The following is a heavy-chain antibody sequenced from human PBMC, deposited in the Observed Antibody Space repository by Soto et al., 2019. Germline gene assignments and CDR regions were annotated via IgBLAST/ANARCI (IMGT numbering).Heavy chain of an antibody. Sequence: QVPLVQSGAEVKKPGASVKVSCKASGYTFTSYAMHWVRQAPGQRLEWMGWINAGNGNTKYSQKFQGRVTITRDTSASTAYMELSSLRSEDTTVYYCARSPPPHYDILTGYYGYYYYMDVWGKGTTVTVSS. CDR1: GYTFTSYA. CDR2: INAGNGNT. CDR3: ARSPPPHYDILTGYYGYYYYMDV. J-gene: IGHJ6*03. V-gene: IGHV1-3*01. D-gene: IGHD3-9*01.